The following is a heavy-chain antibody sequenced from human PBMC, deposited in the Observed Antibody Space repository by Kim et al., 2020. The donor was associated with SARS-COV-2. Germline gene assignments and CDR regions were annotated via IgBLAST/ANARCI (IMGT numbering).Heavy chain of an antibody. CDR1: GFTFSSYG. CDR3: ARAGVVVTAGYYYGMDV. D-gene: IGHD2-21*02. V-gene: IGHV3-33*01. Sequence: GGSLRLSCAASGFTFSSYGMHWVRQAPGKGLEWVAVIWYDGSNKYYADSVKGRFTISRDNSKNTLYLQMNSLRAEDTAVYYCARAGVVVTAGYYYGMDVWGQGTTVTVSS. J-gene: IGHJ6*02. CDR2: IWYDGSNK.